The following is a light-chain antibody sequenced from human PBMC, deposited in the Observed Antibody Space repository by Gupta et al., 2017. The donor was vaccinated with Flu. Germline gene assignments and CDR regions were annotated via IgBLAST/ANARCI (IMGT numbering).Light chain of an antibody. CDR3: QVWDSSSDPWV. V-gene: IGLV3-21*02. Sequence: SYVLTQPPSVSVAPGQTARITCGGNNIGSKSVHWYQQKPGQAPVLFVYDDRDRPSGIPERFSGSNSGTTATLTISRVEAGDEADYYCQVWDSSSDPWVFGGGTKLTVL. J-gene: IGLJ3*02. CDR1: NIGSKS. CDR2: DDR.